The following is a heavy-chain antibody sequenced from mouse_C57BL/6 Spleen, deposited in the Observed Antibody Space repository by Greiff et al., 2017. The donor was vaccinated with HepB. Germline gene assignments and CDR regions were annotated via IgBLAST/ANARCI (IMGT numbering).Heavy chain of an antibody. CDR3: AREIYYGNPYAMDY. CDR1: GYAFSSYW. CDR2: IYPGDGDT. V-gene: IGHV1-80*01. D-gene: IGHD2-1*01. Sequence: VQLQQSGAELVKPGASVKISCKASGYAFSSYWMNWVKQRPGKGLEWIGQIYPGDGDTNYNGKFKGKATLTADKSSSTAYMQLSSLTSEDSAVYSCAREIYYGNPYAMDYWGQGTSVTVSS. J-gene: IGHJ4*01.